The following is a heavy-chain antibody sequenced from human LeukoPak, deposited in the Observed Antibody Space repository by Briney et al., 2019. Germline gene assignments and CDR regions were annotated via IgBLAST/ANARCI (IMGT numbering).Heavy chain of an antibody. CDR1: GFTFSSYT. CDR2: ISSSSSTI. J-gene: IGHJ4*02. D-gene: IGHD2-15*01. V-gene: IGHV3-48*01. CDR3: ARVVASSDY. Sequence: PGGSLRLSCAASGFTFSSYTMTWVRQAPGKGLEWVSYISSSSSTIYYADSVKGRFTISRDNSNNTLYLQMNSLRAEDTAVYYCARVVASSDYWGQGTLVTVSS.